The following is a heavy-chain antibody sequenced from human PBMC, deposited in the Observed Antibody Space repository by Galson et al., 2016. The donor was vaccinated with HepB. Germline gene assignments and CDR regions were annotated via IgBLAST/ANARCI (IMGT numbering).Heavy chain of an antibody. Sequence: SETLSLTCAVYGGSLSGYYWSWIRQPPGKGLEWIGEIDQRGSTNYNPSLKSRVTLSVDTSKNRSSLNLRSVTAADTAVYYCARAYFDYYGSGSPPRGYWGQGTLVTVSS. V-gene: IGHV4-34*01. CDR2: IDQRGST. CDR1: GGSLSGYY. J-gene: IGHJ4*02. CDR3: ARAYFDYYGSGSPPRGY. D-gene: IGHD3-10*01.